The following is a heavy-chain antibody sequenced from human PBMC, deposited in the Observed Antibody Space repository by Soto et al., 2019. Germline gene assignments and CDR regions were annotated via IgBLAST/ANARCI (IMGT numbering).Heavy chain of an antibody. Sequence: QVQLVQSGAEVKKPGASVSVSCKASGYSFTSYLMHWVRQAPGQGLEWMGDVNPTDGTTRYARQFQGRLTMTRDTSTSTGYMELSSLTSADTAVYYCVTGSLGFFTGLGYWGQGALVTVSS. CDR2: VNPTDGTT. J-gene: IGHJ4*02. V-gene: IGHV1-46*01. CDR3: VTGSLGFFTGLGY. D-gene: IGHD3-3*02. CDR1: GYSFTSYL.